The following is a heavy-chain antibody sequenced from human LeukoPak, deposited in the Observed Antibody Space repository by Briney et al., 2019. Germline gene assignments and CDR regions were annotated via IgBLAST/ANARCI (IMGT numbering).Heavy chain of an antibody. D-gene: IGHD4-11*01. V-gene: IGHV4-38-2*02. CDR1: CYSISRGYN. CDR2: IYHSGST. CDR3: ARDDYSNYDY. Sequence: PSETLSLTCSVSCYSISRGYNWGWIRQPPGKGLEWIGSIYHSGSTYYNPSLKSRVTISVDTSKNQFSLKLSSVTAADTAVYYCARDDYSNYDYWGQGTLVTVSS. J-gene: IGHJ4*02.